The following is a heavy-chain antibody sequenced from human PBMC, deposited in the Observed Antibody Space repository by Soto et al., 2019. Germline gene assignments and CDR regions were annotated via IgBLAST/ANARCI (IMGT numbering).Heavy chain of an antibody. Sequence: PGESLKISCKGSGYSFTNYWIGWVRQMPGKGLEWVAIIYPGDSDIRYSPSFRGQVTISADKSISTAYLQWSSLKASDTAIYYCARQPSNGQWFVWGQGTTVTVSS. V-gene: IGHV5-51*01. CDR1: GYSFTNYW. J-gene: IGHJ6*02. CDR2: IYPGDSDI. D-gene: IGHD2-8*01. CDR3: ARQPSNGQWFV.